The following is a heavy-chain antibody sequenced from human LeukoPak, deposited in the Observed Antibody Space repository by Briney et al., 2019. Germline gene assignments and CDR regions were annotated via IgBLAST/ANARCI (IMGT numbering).Heavy chain of an antibody. J-gene: IGHJ4*02. CDR3: ARDLTGAIFDF. CDR2: ITSDGSST. Sequence: GGSLRLSCAASGFTFSSYWMHWVRQAPGKGLVCVSRITSDGSSTSYADSVRGRFTIFRDNAKNTVYLQMNDLRAEDTALYYCARDLTGAIFDFWGQGTLVTVSP. CDR1: GFTFSSYW. V-gene: IGHV3-74*01. D-gene: IGHD1-26*01.